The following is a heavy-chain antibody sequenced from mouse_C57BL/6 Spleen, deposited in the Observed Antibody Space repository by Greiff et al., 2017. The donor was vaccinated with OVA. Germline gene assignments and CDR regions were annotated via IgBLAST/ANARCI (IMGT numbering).Heavy chain of an antibody. CDR1: GYTFTSYW. J-gene: IGHJ1*03. CDR2: IDPSDSYT. D-gene: IGHD1-1*01. CDR3: ASYYGSSYVYFDV. V-gene: IGHV1-69*01. Sequence: VQLQQPGAELVMPGASVKLSCKASGYTFTSYWMHWVKQRPGQGLEWIGEIDPSDSYTNYNQKFKGKSTLTVDKSSSTAYMQLSSLTSEDSAVYYCASYYGSSYVYFDVWGTGTTVTVSS.